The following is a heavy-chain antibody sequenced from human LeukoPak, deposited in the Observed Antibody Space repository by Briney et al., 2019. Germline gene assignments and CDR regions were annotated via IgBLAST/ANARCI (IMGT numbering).Heavy chain of an antibody. CDR1: GGSISSYY. D-gene: IGHD2-15*01. J-gene: IGHJ3*02. V-gene: IGHV4-59*08. CDR2: IYDSGST. Sequence: SETLSLTCTVSGGSISSYYWSWLRQPPGKGLQWIGYIYDSGSTNYNPSLKSRVTMSEDTSKNQFSLKLSSVTAADTAVYYCARSLGYCSGGSCYSLGAFDIWGQGTMVTVSS. CDR3: ARSLGYCSGGSCYSLGAFDI.